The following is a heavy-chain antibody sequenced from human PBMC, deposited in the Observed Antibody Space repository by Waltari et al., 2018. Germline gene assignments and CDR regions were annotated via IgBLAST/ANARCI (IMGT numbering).Heavy chain of an antibody. CDR2: IYTSGST. CDR3: ARGIVVVPAASLYYYYDMDV. CDR1: GGSISSGSYY. D-gene: IGHD2-2*01. V-gene: IGHV4-61*02. J-gene: IGHJ6*02. Sequence: QVQLQESGPGLVKPSQTLSLTCTVSGGSISSGSYYWSWIRQPAGKGLEWIGRIYTSGSTNYNPSLKSRVTISVDTSKNQFSLKLSSVTAADTAVYYCARGIVVVPAASLYYYYDMDVWGQGTTVTVSS.